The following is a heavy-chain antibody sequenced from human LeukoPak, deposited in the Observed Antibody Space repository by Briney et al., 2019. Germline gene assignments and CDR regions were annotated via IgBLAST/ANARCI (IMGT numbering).Heavy chain of an antibody. D-gene: IGHD3-3*01. CDR1: DGSISSSNW. CDR3: AKRRITIFGEVIRRTRSWFDP. J-gene: IGHJ5*02. V-gene: IGHV4-4*02. CDR2: INHSGST. Sequence: PSETLSLTCAVSDGSISSSNWWSWVRQPPGKWLEWIGEINHSGSTNYNPSLKSRVTISVDKSKNQFSLKLSSVTVADTAVYYCAKRRITIFGEVIRRTRSWFDPWGQGTLVTVSS.